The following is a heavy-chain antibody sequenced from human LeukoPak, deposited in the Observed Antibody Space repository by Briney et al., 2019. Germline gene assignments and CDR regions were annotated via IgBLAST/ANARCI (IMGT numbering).Heavy chain of an antibody. V-gene: IGHV4-30-4*01. CDR2: IYYSGIT. CDR1: GGSISSGDYY. Sequence: PSETLSLTCTVSGGSISSGDYYWSWIRQPPGKGLEWIGYIYYSGITYYNPSLKSRGTISEDTSKNQFSLKLSSVTAADTAVYYCATAPVGGASDYWGQGTLVTVSS. D-gene: IGHD3-10*01. CDR3: ATAPVGGASDY. J-gene: IGHJ4*02.